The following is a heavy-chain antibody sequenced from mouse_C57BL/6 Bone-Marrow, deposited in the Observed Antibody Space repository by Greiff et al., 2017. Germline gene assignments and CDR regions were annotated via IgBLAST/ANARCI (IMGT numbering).Heavy chain of an antibody. CDR3: ARDNGGGCWYFDF. CDR1: GYTFTSYD. D-gene: IGHD1-1*02. Sequence: QVQLKESGPELVKPGASVKLSCKASGYTFTSYDINWVKQRPGQGLEWIGGIYPRDGSTYYNEKFKGKATLTVDTSSSSAYMELHSLTSEDSAVYVCARDNGGGCWYFDFWGTGTTVTVSA. CDR2: IYPRDGST. J-gene: IGHJ1*03. V-gene: IGHV1-85*01.